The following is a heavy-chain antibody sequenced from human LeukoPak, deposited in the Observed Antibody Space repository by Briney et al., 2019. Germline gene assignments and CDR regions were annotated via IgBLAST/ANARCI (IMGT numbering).Heavy chain of an antibody. CDR3: ASYDSSGLDY. CDR2: IYYSGST. Sequence: SETLSLTCTVSGGSISSGDYYWSWIRQPPGKGLEWIGYIYYSGSTYYNPSLKSQVTISVDTSKNQFSLKLSSVTAADTAVYYCASYDSSGLDYWGQGTLVTVSS. CDR1: GGSISSGDYY. J-gene: IGHJ4*02. V-gene: IGHV4-30-4*01. D-gene: IGHD3-22*01.